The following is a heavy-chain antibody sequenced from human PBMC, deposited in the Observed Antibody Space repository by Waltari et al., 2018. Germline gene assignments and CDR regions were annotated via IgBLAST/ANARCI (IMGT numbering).Heavy chain of an antibody. J-gene: IGHJ4*02. CDR3: ARGHDYYFDY. V-gene: IGHV4-31*01. CDR2: LSHSGTA. CDR1: GDSLHSANYY. Sequence: QVHLQESGPGLVKPSQTLSLNCHVPGDSLHSANYYWSWIRQLPEKGLEWIGYLSHSGTAYYNPSLKDLVTMSIDPSKNQFSLRLSSVTAADTAVYFCARGHDYYFDYWGQGILVAVSS. D-gene: IGHD4-17*01.